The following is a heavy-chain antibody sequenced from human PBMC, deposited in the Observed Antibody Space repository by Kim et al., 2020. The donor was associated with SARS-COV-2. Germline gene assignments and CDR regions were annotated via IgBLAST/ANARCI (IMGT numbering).Heavy chain of an antibody. V-gene: IGHV4-34*01. CDR2: INHSGST. D-gene: IGHD3-10*01. Sequence: SETLSLTCAVYGGSFSGYYWSWIRQPPGKGLEWIGEINHSGSTNYNPSLKSRVTISVDTSKNQFSLKLSSVTAADTAVYYCARIPTYYYGSGSYARVHYYYGMDVWCQGTTVTVSS. CDR3: ARIPTYYYGSGSYARVHYYYGMDV. J-gene: IGHJ6*02. CDR1: GGSFSGYY.